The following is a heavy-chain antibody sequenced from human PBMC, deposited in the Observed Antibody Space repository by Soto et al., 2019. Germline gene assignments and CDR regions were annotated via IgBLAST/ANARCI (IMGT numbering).Heavy chain of an antibody. Sequence: HPGGSLRLSCAASGFTFSSYWMHWVRQGPGKGLVWVSRINSDGSSTRYADSVKGRFTISRDNAKNTLNLQMNSLRAEDTAVYYCARDTYYYDSSGYDPFDYWGQGTLVTVSS. CDR2: INSDGSST. CDR3: ARDTYYYDSSGYDPFDY. V-gene: IGHV3-74*01. CDR1: GFTFSSYW. J-gene: IGHJ4*02. D-gene: IGHD3-22*01.